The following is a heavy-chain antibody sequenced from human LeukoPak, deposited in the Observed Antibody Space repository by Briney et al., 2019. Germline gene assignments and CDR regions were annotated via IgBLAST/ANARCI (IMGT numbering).Heavy chain of an antibody. CDR2: ISDSGGST. D-gene: IGHD2-15*01. Sequence: PGGSLRLSCAASGFTFSSYAMSWVRQAPGKGLEWVSLISDSGGSTYYADSVKGRFTISRDNSKNTLYLQMNSLRADDTAVYYCAKETRYCRGGSCYSAPFDYWGQETLVTVSS. J-gene: IGHJ4*02. CDR3: AKETRYCRGGSCYSAPFDY. V-gene: IGHV3-23*01. CDR1: GFTFSSYA.